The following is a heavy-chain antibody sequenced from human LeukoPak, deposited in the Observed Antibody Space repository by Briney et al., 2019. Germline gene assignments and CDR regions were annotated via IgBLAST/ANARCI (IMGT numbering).Heavy chain of an antibody. V-gene: IGHV3-20*01. J-gene: IGHJ3*02. CDR3: ARVRGSSWFDAFDI. D-gene: IGHD6-13*01. CDR2: INWNGGST. CDR1: GFTFDDYG. Sequence: GGSLRLSCAASGFTFDDYGMSWVRQAPGKGLEWVSGINWNGGSTGYADSVKGRFTISRDNAKNSLYLQMNSLRAEDTALYHCARVRGSSWFDAFDIWGQGTMVTVSS.